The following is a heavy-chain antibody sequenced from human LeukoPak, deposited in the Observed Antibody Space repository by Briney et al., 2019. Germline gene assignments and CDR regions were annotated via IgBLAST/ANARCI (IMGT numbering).Heavy chain of an antibody. J-gene: IGHJ6*02. CDR3: ARNYGMDV. Sequence: SETLSLTCTVSGGSISSYYWSWIRQPPGKGLEWVGYIYYSGSTNYNPSLKSRVTISVDTSKNQFSLKLSSVTAADTAVYYCARNYGMDVWGQGTTVTVSS. CDR1: GGSISSYY. CDR2: IYYSGST. V-gene: IGHV4-59*01.